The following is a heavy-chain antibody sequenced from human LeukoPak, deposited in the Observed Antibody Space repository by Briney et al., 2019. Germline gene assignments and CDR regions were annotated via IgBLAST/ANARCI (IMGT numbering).Heavy chain of an antibody. V-gene: IGHV3-74*01. CDR3: ARAHYYDSSGSADAFDI. CDR1: GFTFSDTW. Sequence: GGSLRLSCAASGFTFSDTWMHWVRQAPGEGLVWVSRIRSDGSDTRYAESVKGRFTISRDNAKNTLYLQMNSLRAEDTAVYYCARAHYYDSSGSADAFDIWGQGTMVTVSS. CDR2: IRSDGSDT. D-gene: IGHD3-22*01. J-gene: IGHJ3*02.